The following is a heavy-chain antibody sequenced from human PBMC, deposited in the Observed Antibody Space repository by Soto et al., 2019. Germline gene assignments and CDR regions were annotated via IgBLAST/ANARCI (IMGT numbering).Heavy chain of an antibody. J-gene: IGHJ6*02. D-gene: IGHD1-20*01. CDR3: TKGPNWNYYYYGVDV. V-gene: IGHV4-4*07. CDR1: GDSVSNYY. Sequence: SETLSLTCTVSGDSVSNYYWSWTRQPAGRGLEWIGRVYSSGATNYNPSLNGRVTMSVDTSRNQFSLRLSSVTAADTAIYYCTKGPNWNYYYYGVDVWGQGTAVTVSS. CDR2: VYSSGAT.